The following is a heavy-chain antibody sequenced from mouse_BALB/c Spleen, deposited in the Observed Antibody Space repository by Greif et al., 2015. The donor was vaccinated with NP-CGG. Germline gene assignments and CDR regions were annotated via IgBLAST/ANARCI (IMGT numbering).Heavy chain of an antibody. D-gene: IGHD1-2*01. V-gene: IGHV6-6*02. Sequence: EVKLMESGGGLVQPGGSMKLSCVASGFTSSNYWMNWVRQSPEKGLEWIGEIRLKSNNYATHYAESVKGRFTISRDDSKSSVYLQMNNLRAEGTGIYYCTRSLLRSLDIWGAGTTVTVSS. J-gene: IGHJ1*01. CDR2: IRLKSNNYAT. CDR3: TRSLLRSLDI. CDR1: GFTSSNYW.